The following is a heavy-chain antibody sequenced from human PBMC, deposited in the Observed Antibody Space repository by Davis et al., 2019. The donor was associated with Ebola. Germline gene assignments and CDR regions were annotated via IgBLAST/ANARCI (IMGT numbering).Heavy chain of an antibody. Sequence: HSQTPSLTPAIPGDSLSGTSGGWHWIRQSPSRGLEWLGRTYYTSKWNNDYGLSVKSRITINPDTSKNQFSLHLNSVTPEDTAVYYCARDRDYYGPDNWGRGTLVTVSS. CDR2: TYYTSKWNN. J-gene: IGHJ4*02. D-gene: IGHD3-10*01. V-gene: IGHV6-1*01. CDR3: ARDRDYYGPDN. CDR1: GDSLSGTSGG.